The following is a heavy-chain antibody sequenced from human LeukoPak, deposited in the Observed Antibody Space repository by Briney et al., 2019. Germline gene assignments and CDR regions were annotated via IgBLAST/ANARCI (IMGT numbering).Heavy chain of an antibody. Sequence: PSETLSLTCAVYGGSFSGYYWSWIRQPPGKGLEWIGEINHSGSTNYNPSLKSRVTISVDTSKNPFSLKLSSVTAPDTAVYYCARDSRRWELQNYYYYMDVWGKGTTVTISS. CDR1: GGSFSGYY. CDR2: INHSGST. J-gene: IGHJ6*03. V-gene: IGHV4-34*01. D-gene: IGHD3-10*01. CDR3: ARDSRRWELQNYYYYMDV.